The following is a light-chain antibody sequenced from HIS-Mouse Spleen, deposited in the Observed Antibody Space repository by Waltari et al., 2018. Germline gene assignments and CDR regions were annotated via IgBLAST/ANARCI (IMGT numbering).Light chain of an antibody. J-gene: IGLJ1*01. V-gene: IGLV2-8*01. CDR1: SSDVGGYNY. CDR3: SSYAGSNNYV. CDR2: EVS. Sequence: QSALTPPPSASGSPGQSVTISCTGPSSDVGGYNYVSWYQQHPGKAPKLMIYEVSKRPSGVPDRFSGSKSGNTASLTVSGLQAEDEADYYCSSYAGSNNYVFGTGTKVTVL.